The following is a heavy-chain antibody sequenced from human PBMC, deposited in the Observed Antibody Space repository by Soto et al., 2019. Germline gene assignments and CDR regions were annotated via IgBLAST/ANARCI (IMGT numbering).Heavy chain of an antibody. CDR3: ARDIAAAANYYYYGMDV. V-gene: IGHV1-46*01. Sequence: ASVKVSCKASGYTFTSYYMHCVRQAPGQGLEWMGIINPSGGSTSYAQKFQGRVTMTRDTSTSTVYMELSSLRSEDTAVYYCARDIAAAANYYYYGMDVWGQGTTVTVSS. CDR2: INPSGGST. J-gene: IGHJ6*02. CDR1: GYTFTSYY. D-gene: IGHD6-13*01.